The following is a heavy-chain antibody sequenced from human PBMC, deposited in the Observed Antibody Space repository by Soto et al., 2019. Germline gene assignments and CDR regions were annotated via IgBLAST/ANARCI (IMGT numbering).Heavy chain of an antibody. J-gene: IGHJ4*02. D-gene: IGHD3-10*01. CDR1: GFTFDDYG. CDR3: AKSQSPMVRGVIEAFDY. CDR2: INWNGGTT. V-gene: IGHV3-20*04. Sequence: EVQLVESGGGVVRPGGSLRLSCVASGFTFDDYGMSWVRQVPGKGLEWVSGINWNGGTTPYADSVKGPFTISRDNAKNPLYLQMNSLRAEDTALYYCAKSQSPMVRGVIEAFDYWGQGTLVTVSS.